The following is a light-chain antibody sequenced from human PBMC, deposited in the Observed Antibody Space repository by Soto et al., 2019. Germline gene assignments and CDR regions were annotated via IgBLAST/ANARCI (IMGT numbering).Light chain of an antibody. V-gene: IGKV3-11*01. CDR3: QQRINWLT. J-gene: IGKJ4*01. CDR1: QSVSSY. CDR2: DAS. Sequence: EIVLTQSPATLSFSPGERATLSCRASQSVSSYLAWYQQKPGQAPRLLIYDASNRATGIPARFSGSGSGTDFTLTISSLEPEDFAVYYCQQRINWLTFGGGTKVEIK.